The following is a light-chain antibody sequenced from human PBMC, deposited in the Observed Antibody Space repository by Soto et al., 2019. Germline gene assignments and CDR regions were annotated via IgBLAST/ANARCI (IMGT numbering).Light chain of an antibody. Sequence: EIVLTQSPGTLSLSPGERATLSCRASQSISSSYLAWYQQKPGQPPRLLLYRTFSRATGIPDRFSGSGSGTDFPLTIRRLEPEDFAVYFCQQFSSSPLTFGGGTKVEI. CDR2: RTF. CDR3: QQFSSSPLT. CDR1: QSISSSY. J-gene: IGKJ4*01. V-gene: IGKV3-20*01.